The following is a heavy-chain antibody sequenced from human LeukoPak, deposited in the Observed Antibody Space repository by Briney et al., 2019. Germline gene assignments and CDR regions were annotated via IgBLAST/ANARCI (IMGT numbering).Heavy chain of an antibody. CDR2: ISYDGSNK. J-gene: IGHJ4*02. V-gene: IGHV3-30-3*01. CDR1: GFTFSSYA. Sequence: PGGSLRLSCAASGFTFSSYAMHWVRQAPGKGLEWVAVISYDGSNKYYADSVKGRFTISRDNSKNTLYLQMNSLRAEDTAVYYCARDGNRWDYYDSSGSYYFDYWGQGTLVTVSS. CDR3: ARDGNRWDYYDSSGSYYFDY. D-gene: IGHD3-22*01.